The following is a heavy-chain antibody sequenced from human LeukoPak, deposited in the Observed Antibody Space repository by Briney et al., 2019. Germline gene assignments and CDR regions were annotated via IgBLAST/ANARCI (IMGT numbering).Heavy chain of an antibody. CDR3: DRETGPIGGYFDY. CDR1: GFTFSSDG. J-gene: IGHJ4*02. CDR2: ISGSGGST. D-gene: IGHD3-16*01. V-gene: IGHV3-23*01. Sequence: GGSLRLSCAASGFTFSSDGMSWVRQAPGKGLEWVSAISGSGGSTYYADSVKGRFTISKDNSKNTLYLQRNELRGVDTSVYYCDRETGPIGGYFDYWGQGTLVTVSS.